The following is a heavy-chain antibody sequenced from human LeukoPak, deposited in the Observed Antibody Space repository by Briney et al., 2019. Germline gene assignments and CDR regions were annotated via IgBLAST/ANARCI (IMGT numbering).Heavy chain of an antibody. D-gene: IGHD6-13*01. Sequence: GGSLRLSCAASGFTFSSYGMHWVRQAPGKGLEWVAVISYDGSNKYYADSVKGRFTISRVNSKNTLYLQMNSLRAEDTAVYYCAKGIAAAGGFDYWGQGTLVTVSS. V-gene: IGHV3-30*18. CDR1: GFTFSSYG. CDR2: ISYDGSNK. CDR3: AKGIAAAGGFDY. J-gene: IGHJ4*02.